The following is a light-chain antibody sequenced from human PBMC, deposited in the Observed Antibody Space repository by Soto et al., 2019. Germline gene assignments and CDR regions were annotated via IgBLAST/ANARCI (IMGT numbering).Light chain of an antibody. Sequence: DIQMTQSPSTLSASVGDRVTITCRASQSIGNWLAWYQQKPGKAPKLLIYKASSLESGVPLRFSGSGSGTDFTLTISSLQPDDSATYYCQLYNSYSRTFGQGTKVEIK. CDR2: KAS. CDR1: QSIGNW. V-gene: IGKV1-5*03. J-gene: IGKJ1*01. CDR3: QLYNSYSRT.